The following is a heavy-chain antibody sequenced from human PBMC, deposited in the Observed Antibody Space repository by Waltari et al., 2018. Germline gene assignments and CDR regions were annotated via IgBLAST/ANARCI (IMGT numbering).Heavy chain of an antibody. CDR3: ARGRDDYNPQPFDF. V-gene: IGHV3-11*06. D-gene: IGHD4-4*01. J-gene: IGHJ4*02. Sequence: QVQLVASGGGMVKAGGSLRLSCAASGFTFSDNYMSWIRQAPGKGLEWVSFISSTSRYTNTADSVKGRFTISRDNAKKSVFLQMNNLRAEDTAVYYCARGRDDYNPQPFDFWGQGIPVTVSS. CDR1: GFTFSDNY. CDR2: ISSTSRYT.